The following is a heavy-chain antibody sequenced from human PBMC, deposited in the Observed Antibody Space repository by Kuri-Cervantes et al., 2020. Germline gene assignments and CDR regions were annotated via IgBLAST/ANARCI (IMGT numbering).Heavy chain of an antibody. CDR2: ISYDRSNK. Sequence: GESLKISCAASGFTFSSYGMHWVRQAPGKGLEWVAVISYDRSNKYYADSVKGRFTISRDNSKNTLYLQMNSLRAEDTAVYYCAKYSGSYDYYYGMDVWGQGTTVTVSS. J-gene: IGHJ6*02. CDR3: AKYSGSYDYYYGMDV. V-gene: IGHV3-30*18. CDR1: GFTFSSYG. D-gene: IGHD1-26*01.